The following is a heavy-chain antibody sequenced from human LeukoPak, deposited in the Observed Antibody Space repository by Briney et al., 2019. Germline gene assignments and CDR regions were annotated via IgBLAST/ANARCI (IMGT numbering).Heavy chain of an antibody. V-gene: IGHV3-30*02. J-gene: IGHJ6*03. CDR3: AKDASIAARLDYYYYMDV. CDR2: IRYDGSNK. D-gene: IGHD6-6*01. CDR1: GFTFSSYG. Sequence: GGSLRLSCAASGFTFSSYGMHWVRQAPGKGLERVAFIRYDGSNKYYADSVKGRFTISRDNSKNTLYLQMNSLRAEDTAVYYCAKDASIAARLDYYYYMDVWGKGTTVTVSS.